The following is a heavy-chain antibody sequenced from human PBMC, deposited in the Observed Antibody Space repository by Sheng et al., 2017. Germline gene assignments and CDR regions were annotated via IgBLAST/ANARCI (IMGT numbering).Heavy chain of an antibody. D-gene: IGHD2-21*01. CDR1: GFTFSSYG. J-gene: IGHJ6*03. CDR2: ISGSGGST. V-gene: IGHV3-23*04. Sequence: EVQLVESGGGLVQPGGTLRLSCAASGFTFSSYGMSWVRQAPGKGLEWVSAISGSGGSTYYADSVKGRFTISRDNSKNTLYLQMNSLRAEDTAVYYCAKTYCGGDCFYYYYYYYMDVWGKGTTVTVSS. CDR3: AKTYCGGDCFYYYYYYYMDV.